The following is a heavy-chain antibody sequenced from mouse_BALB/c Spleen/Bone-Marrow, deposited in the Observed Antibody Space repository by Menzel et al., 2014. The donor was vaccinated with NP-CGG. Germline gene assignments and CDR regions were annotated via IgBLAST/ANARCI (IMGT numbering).Heavy chain of an antibody. CDR3: ARSGYYGSSYFDY. CDR1: GYSFTGYF. V-gene: IGHV1-20*02. Sequence: EVQGVESGPELVKPGASVKISCKASGYSFTGYFMNWVMQSHGKSLEWIGRINPYNGDTFYNQKLKGKATLTVDKSSSTAHMELRSLASEDSAVYYCARSGYYGSSYFDYWGQGTTLTVSS. J-gene: IGHJ2*01. CDR2: INPYNGDT. D-gene: IGHD1-1*01.